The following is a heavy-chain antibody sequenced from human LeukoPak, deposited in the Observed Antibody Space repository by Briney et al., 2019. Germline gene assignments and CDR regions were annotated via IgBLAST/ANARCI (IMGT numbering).Heavy chain of an antibody. CDR3: AREAMKSGYLDY. Sequence: PGGSLRLSCAASGFAFSSYTMHWVRQAPGKGLEWVTVISYDGSNKYYTDSVKGRFTISRDNSKNTLSLQLNSLRADDTAVFYCAREAMKSGYLDYWGQGTLVTVSS. CDR2: ISYDGSNK. CDR1: GFAFSSYT. D-gene: IGHD5-18*01. J-gene: IGHJ4*02. V-gene: IGHV3-30*04.